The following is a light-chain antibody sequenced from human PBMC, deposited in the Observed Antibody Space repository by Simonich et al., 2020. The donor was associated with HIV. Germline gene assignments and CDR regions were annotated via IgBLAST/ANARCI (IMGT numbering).Light chain of an antibody. Sequence: DIVMTQSPDSLAVSLGERATINCKSSQSVLYSSNNKDYLAWYQQKPGQPPNLLIYWASTREFGVPDRFSGSVSGTDFTLTISSLQAEDVAVYYCQQYHSIPPTFGQGTKVEI. CDR2: WAS. V-gene: IGKV4-1*01. J-gene: IGKJ1*01. CDR3: QQYHSIPPT. CDR1: QSVLYSSNNKDY.